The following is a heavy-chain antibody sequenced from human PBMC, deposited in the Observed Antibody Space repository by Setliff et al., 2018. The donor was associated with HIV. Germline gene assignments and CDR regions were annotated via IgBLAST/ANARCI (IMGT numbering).Heavy chain of an antibody. Sequence: RGESLKISCKGSGYSFPTYWIAWVRQMPGKGLEWMGVIYPDESDSRYSPSFRGQVTISADKSINTAYLQWSSLKASDTAIYYCARLGPGPMFRTNFDYWGQGTQVTVSS. J-gene: IGHJ4*02. D-gene: IGHD3-10*01. CDR2: IYPDESDS. CDR1: GYSFPTYW. V-gene: IGHV5-51*01. CDR3: ARLGPGPMFRTNFDY.